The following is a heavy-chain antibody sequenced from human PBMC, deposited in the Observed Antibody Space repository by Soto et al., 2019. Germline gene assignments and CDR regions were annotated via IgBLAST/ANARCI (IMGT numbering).Heavy chain of an antibody. CDR1: GSSFNTYW. V-gene: IGHV5-51*01. J-gene: IGHJ4*02. CDR3: ARPYWGDDCSVDY. CDR2: IYPGDSDT. D-gene: IGHD2-21*02. Sequence: GESLKISCKGSGSSFNTYWIGWVRQMPGKGLEWMGIIYPGDSDTRYSPSFQGQVTISADKSINTAYLQWSSLKASDTALYYCARPYWGDDCSVDYWGQGTLVTVSS.